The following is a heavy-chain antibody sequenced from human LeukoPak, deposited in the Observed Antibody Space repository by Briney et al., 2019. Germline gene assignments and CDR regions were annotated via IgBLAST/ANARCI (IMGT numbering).Heavy chain of an antibody. J-gene: IGHJ4*02. Sequence: GGSLRLSCAASGFTVSNNYVTWVRQAAGEGLEWVAVIYSGGTTYYADSVKGRFTISRDNSKNTLYLQMNSLRVEDTAVYYCVRGPPQMMVPIYWGQGTLVTVSS. CDR2: IYSGGTT. V-gene: IGHV3-53*01. CDR3: VRGPPQMMVPIY. CDR1: GFTVSNNY. D-gene: IGHD3-22*01.